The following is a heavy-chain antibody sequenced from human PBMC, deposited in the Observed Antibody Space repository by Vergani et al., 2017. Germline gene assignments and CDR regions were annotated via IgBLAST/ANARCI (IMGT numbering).Heavy chain of an antibody. Sequence: QVPLVQSGAAVKNPGASATVSCTASGYIFKNYYLHWLRLAPGQGFQWMGVVNFVTGAATSPQKFEGRITMTRDTSTATFYMDLSSLKYEDTAIYYCARSIGYCTSGSCRPYYFDLWGQGTLVTVSS. CDR2: VNFVTGAA. D-gene: IGHD2-15*01. CDR3: ARSIGYCTSGSCRPYYFDL. J-gene: IGHJ4*02. V-gene: IGHV1-46*02. CDR1: GYIFKNYY.